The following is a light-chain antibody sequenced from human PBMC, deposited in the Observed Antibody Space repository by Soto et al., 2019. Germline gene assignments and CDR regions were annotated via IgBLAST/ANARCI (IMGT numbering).Light chain of an antibody. J-gene: IGKJ3*01. CDR2: GAS. V-gene: IGKV3-15*01. Sequence: EIVMTQSPATLSVSPGERATLSCRASQSVSSNLAWYQQKPGQAPRLLIYGASTRTTGIPARYSGSGSETEFTHSISSRQYQDLELYYCQQYSNWPPLIGSGTKVDI. CDR1: QSVSSN. CDR3: QQYSNWPPL.